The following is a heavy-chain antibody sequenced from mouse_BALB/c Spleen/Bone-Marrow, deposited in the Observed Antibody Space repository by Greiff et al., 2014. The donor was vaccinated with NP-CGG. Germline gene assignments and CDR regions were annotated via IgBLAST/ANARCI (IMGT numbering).Heavy chain of an antibody. CDR1: GFNIKDYY. J-gene: IGHJ3*01. V-gene: IGHV14-1*02. Sequence: VQLQQSGAELVRPGALVKSSCKASGFNIKDYYIHWVNQRPEQGLEWIGWITPENGNTIYDPKFQGKARITADTSSNTAYFQLSSLTSEDTAVYYCARGSSGPFVYWGQGTLVTVSA. D-gene: IGHD3-1*01. CDR3: ARGSSGPFVY. CDR2: ITPENGNT.